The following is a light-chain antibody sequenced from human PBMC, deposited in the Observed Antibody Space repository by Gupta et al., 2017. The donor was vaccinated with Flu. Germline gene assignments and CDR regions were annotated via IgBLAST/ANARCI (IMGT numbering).Light chain of an antibody. CDR3: ATWDDNLSGRV. CDR1: SANIGNNV. CDR2: RKY. Sequence: SANIGNNVVVWYKQLPGTAPQRLIYRKYLRPSGVPDRFSGSKSGTSASLAISWLRPEDEADYFCATWDDNLSGRVFGGGTKVTVL. V-gene: IGLV1-47*01. J-gene: IGLJ3*02.